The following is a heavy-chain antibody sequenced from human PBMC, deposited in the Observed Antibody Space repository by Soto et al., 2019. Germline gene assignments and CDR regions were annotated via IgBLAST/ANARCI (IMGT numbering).Heavy chain of an antibody. CDR3: AGGSLKSHYRPCDY. CDR1: GFTFSNYW. D-gene: IGHD4-4*01. CDR2: IKEDGSEK. J-gene: IGHJ4*02. V-gene: IGHV3-7*05. Sequence: EVQLAESGGGLVQPGGSLRLSCAASGFTFSNYWMSWVRQAPGKGLEWVANIKEDGSEKYYVDSVKGRFTISRDNDKNSLFLQMNSLRAEDTAVYYWAGGSLKSHYRPCDYWGQGSLSPSPQ.